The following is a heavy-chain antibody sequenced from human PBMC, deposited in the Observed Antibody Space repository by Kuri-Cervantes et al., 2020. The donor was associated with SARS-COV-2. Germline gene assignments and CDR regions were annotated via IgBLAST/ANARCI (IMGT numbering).Heavy chain of an antibody. CDR1: GFTFSSYS. CDR3: PNEWDDAFDI. D-gene: IGHD1-26*01. V-gene: IGHV3-21*01. CDR2: ISSSSSYI. J-gene: IGHJ3*02. Sequence: GESLKISCAASGFTFSSYSMNWVRQAPGKGLEWVSAISSSSSYIYYADSVKGRFTISRDNSKNTLYLQMNSLRAEDTAVYYCPNEWDDAFDIWGQGTMVTVSS.